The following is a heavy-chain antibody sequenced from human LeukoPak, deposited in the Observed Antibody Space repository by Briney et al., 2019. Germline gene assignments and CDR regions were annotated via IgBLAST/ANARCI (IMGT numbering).Heavy chain of an antibody. CDR1: GFTFSSYE. D-gene: IGHD3-10*01. CDR3: ARATVTMVRGVPYYYYGMDV. Sequence: PGRSLRLSCAASGFTFSSYEMNWVRQAPGKGLEWVSYISSSGSTIYYADSVKGRFTISRDNAKNSLYLQMNSLRAEDTAVYYCARATVTMVRGVPYYYYGMDVWGQGTTVTVSS. J-gene: IGHJ6*02. V-gene: IGHV3-48*03. CDR2: ISSSGSTI.